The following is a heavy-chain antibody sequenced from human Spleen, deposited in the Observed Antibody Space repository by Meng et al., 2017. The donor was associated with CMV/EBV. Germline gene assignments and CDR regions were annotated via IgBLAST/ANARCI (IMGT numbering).Heavy chain of an antibody. Sequence: SLKISCAASGFTFSEYAMHWVRQTPGKGLEWVSGISWNRDNIGYVDSVKGRFTISRDNARKSLYLEMNSLRVEDTALYYCTKDRSFRGFDYWGQGILVTVSS. CDR2: ISWNRDNI. V-gene: IGHV3-9*01. CDR3: TKDRSFRGFDY. J-gene: IGHJ4*02. CDR1: GFTFSEYA.